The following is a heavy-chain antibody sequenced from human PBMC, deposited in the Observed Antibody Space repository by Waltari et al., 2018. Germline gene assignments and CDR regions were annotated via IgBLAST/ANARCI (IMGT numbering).Heavy chain of an antibody. J-gene: IGHJ6*02. Sequence: QVQLVESGGGVVQPGTSLRLSCAASDFTFSSYAMHWVRQAPGKGLEWVAVISYNARNIYYVDSVKGRFTISRDNSKKTLYLQMNSLRGEDTAVYYCARDYGDRTNCHGMDVWGQGTTVIVSS. CDR2: ISYNARNI. CDR3: ARDYGDRTNCHGMDV. D-gene: IGHD4-17*01. CDR1: DFTFSSYA. V-gene: IGHV3-30*04.